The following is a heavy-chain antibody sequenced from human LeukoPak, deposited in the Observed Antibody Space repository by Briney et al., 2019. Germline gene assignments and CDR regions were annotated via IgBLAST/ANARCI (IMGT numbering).Heavy chain of an antibody. V-gene: IGHV3-33*01. CDR1: GFTFSSYG. CDR3: ARDETVAAAAGEVAFDI. CDR2: IWYDGSNK. Sequence: PGGSLRLSCAASGFTFSSYGMHWVRQAPGKGLEWVAVIWYDGSNKYYADSVKGRFTISRDNSKNTLYLQMNSLRAEDTAVYYCARDETVAAAAGEVAFDIWGQGTMVTVSS. J-gene: IGHJ3*02. D-gene: IGHD2-15*01.